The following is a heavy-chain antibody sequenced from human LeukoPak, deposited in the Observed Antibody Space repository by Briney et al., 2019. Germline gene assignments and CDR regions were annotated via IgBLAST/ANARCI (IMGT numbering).Heavy chain of an antibody. Sequence: PSETLSLTCAVYGGSFSGYYWSWIRQPPGKGLEWIGEINHSGSTNYNPSLKSRVTISVDTSKNQFSLKLSSVTAADTAVYYCAREGHCSSTSCRDYWGRGTLVTVSS. CDR2: INHSGST. CDR1: GGSFSGYY. D-gene: IGHD2-2*01. J-gene: IGHJ4*02. CDR3: AREGHCSSTSCRDY. V-gene: IGHV4-34*01.